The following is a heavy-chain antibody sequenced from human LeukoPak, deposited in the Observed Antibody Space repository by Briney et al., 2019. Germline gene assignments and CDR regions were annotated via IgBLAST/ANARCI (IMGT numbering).Heavy chain of an antibody. CDR1: GYSFTGYY. CDR2: VNPSSGGT. Sequence: GASVKVSCKASGYSFTGYYMHWVRQAPGQGLEWMGWVNPSSGGTNYAQKFQDRVTMPRDTSISTVYMELIGLTSDDTAVFYCARDSKSARPFYYYFYGLDVWGQGTTVTVSS. V-gene: IGHV1-2*02. J-gene: IGHJ6*02. D-gene: IGHD1-1*01. CDR3: ARDSKSARPFYYYFYGLDV.